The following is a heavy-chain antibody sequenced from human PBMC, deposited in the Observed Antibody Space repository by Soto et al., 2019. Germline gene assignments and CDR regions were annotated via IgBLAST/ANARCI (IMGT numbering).Heavy chain of an antibody. CDR2: VSNDGIRK. CDR1: GFIFSGSG. CDR3: ARWVGGSMYDNSGKYDS. V-gene: IGHV3-30*03. D-gene: IGHD3-22*01. Sequence: QVQLVESGGGVVQPGRSLRLTCAASGFIFSGSGMHWVRQAPGKGLEWVALVSNDGIRKYYGDSVKGRFTISRDNAENTLYLQMKSLRAEDTAVYYCARWVGGSMYDNSGKYDSWGQGTLVTV. J-gene: IGHJ5*01.